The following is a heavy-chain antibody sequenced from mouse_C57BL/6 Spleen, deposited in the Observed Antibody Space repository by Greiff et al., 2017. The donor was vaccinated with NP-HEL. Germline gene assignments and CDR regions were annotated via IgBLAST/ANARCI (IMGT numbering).Heavy chain of an antibody. CDR1: GYSITSGYY. V-gene: IGHV3-6*01. CDR3: ARVEFLWYCDV. J-gene: IGHJ1*03. Sequence: EVQLVESGPGLVKPSQSLSLTCSVTGYSITSGYYWNWIRQFPGNKLEWMGYISYDGSNNYNPSLKNRISITRDTSKKLFFVKLNCVTTEDTATLYCARVEFLWYCDVGGTGTTDSVS. CDR2: ISYDGSN.